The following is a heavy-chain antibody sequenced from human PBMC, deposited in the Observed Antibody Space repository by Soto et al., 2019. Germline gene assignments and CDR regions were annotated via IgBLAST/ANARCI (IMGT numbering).Heavy chain of an antibody. CDR1: GYTFTSYD. V-gene: IGHV1-46*01. CDR2: INPSGDST. J-gene: IGHJ6*02. CDR3: ATEEPRNYYYYGIDV. Sequence: ASVKVSCKASGYTFTSYDMHWVRQAPGQGLEWMGTINPSGDSTSYVQKFQGRVTMTRDTSTSTVYMELRSLRSDDTAVYYCATEEPRNYYYYGIDVWGQGTTVTVSS.